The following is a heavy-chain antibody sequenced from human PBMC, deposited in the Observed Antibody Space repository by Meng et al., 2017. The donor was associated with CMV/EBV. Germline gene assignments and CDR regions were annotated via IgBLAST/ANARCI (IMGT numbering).Heavy chain of an antibody. CDR3: ARDPGYCSSTSCYTGGAYDY. V-gene: IGHV1-46*01. D-gene: IGHD2-2*02. CDR2: INPSGGST. CDR1: GYTFTSYY. Sequence: ASVKVSCKASGYTFTSYYMHWVRQAPGQGLEWMGIINPSGGSTSYAQKFQGRVTMTRDTSTSTVYMELSSLRSEDTAVYYCARDPGYCSSTSCYTGGAYDYWGQGTLVTVS. J-gene: IGHJ4*02.